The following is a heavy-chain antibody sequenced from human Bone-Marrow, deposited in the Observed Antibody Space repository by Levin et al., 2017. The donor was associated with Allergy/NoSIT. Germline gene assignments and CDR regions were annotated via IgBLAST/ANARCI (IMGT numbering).Heavy chain of an antibody. V-gene: IGHV1-46*03. D-gene: IGHD2-15*01. Sequence: ASVKVSCKASGYTFTSYYMHWVRQAPGQGLEWMGIINPSGGSTSYAQKFQGRVTMTRDTSTSTVYMELSSLRSEDTAVYYCARDGQDIVVVVAGIHGAFDIWGQGTMVTVSS. CDR2: INPSGGST. CDR1: GYTFTSYY. CDR3: ARDGQDIVVVVAGIHGAFDI. J-gene: IGHJ3*02.